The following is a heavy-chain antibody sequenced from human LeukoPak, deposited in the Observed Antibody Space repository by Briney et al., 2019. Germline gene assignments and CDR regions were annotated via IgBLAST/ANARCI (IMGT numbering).Heavy chain of an antibody. CDR3: ARAGYSYEPFGY. CDR2: IHYSGST. D-gene: IGHD5-18*01. Sequence: SETLSLTCTVSGGSISSYYWSWIRQPPGKGLEWIGYIHYSGSTNYNPSLKSRVTISVDTSKNQFSLKLSSVTAADTAVYYCARAGYSYEPFGYWGQGTLVTVSS. J-gene: IGHJ4*02. V-gene: IGHV4-59*01. CDR1: GGSISSYY.